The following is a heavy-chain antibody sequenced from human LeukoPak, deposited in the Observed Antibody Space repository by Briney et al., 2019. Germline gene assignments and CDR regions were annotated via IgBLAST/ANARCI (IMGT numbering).Heavy chain of an antibody. CDR3: AKDIAVTYWYFDL. J-gene: IGHJ2*01. Sequence: GGSLRLSCAASGFTFSSYSMNWVRQAPGKGLEWVSYISSSSSTIYYADSVKGRFTISRDNAKNSLYLQMNSLRAEDTALYYCAKDIAVTYWYFDLWGRGTLVTVSS. CDR1: GFTFSSYS. D-gene: IGHD2-21*01. CDR2: ISSSSSTI. V-gene: IGHV3-48*04.